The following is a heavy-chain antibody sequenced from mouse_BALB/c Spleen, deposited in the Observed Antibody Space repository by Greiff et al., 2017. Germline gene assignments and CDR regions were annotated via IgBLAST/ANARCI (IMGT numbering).Heavy chain of an antibody. D-gene: IGHD2-4*01. CDR2: ISCYNGAT. J-gene: IGHJ3*01. Sequence: LVKTGASVKISCKASGYSFTGYYMHWVKQSHGKSLEWIGYISCYNGATSYNQKFKGKATFTVDTSSSTAYMQFNSLTSEDSAVYYCAIPYDYDAAWFAYWGQGTLVTVSA. CDR1: GYSFTGYY. V-gene: IGHV1S34*01. CDR3: AIPYDYDAAWFAY.